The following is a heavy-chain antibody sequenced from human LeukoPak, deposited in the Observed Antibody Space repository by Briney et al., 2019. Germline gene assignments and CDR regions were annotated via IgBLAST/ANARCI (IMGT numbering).Heavy chain of an antibody. V-gene: IGHV4-31*03. CDR3: AREAPVCFSQLLYACSPDYYYYMDV. D-gene: IGHD2-2*02. Sequence: SQTLSLTCTVSGGSISSGGYYWSWIRQHPGKGLEWIGYIYYSGSTCYNPSLKSRVTISVDTSKNQFSLKLSSVTAADTAVYYCAREAPVCFSQLLYACSPDYYYYMDVWGKGTTVTVSS. J-gene: IGHJ6*03. CDR1: GGSISSGGYY. CDR2: IYYSGST.